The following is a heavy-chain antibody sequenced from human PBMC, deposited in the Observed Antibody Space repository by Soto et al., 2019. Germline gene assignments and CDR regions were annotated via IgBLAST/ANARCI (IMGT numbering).Heavy chain of an antibody. Sequence: RASVKVSCKASGYTFSSHAIHWVRQAPGQRLEWMGWINAGNGDTKYSQKFQGRVAITRDTSASSAYMELSTLKSEDTAVYYCARDGARIAIFGVVYYFDYWGQGTVVTVSS. J-gene: IGHJ4*02. CDR2: INAGNGDT. D-gene: IGHD3-3*01. CDR1: GYTFSSHA. V-gene: IGHV1-3*01. CDR3: ARDGARIAIFGVVYYFDY.